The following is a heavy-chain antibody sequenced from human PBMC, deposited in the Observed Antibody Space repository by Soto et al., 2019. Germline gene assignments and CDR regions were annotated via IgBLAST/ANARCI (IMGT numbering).Heavy chain of an antibody. CDR2: IYYSGGT. D-gene: IGHD6-19*01. CDR1: GGSISSGDYY. J-gene: IGHJ5*02. CDR3: ARAGDSSGWYVGWFDP. Sequence: QVQLQESGPGLVKPSQTLSLTCTVSGGSISSGDYYWSWIRQPPGKGLEWIGYIYYSGGTYYNPSLKSRVTISVDTSKNQFSLKLSSVTAADTAVYYCARAGDSSGWYVGWFDPWGQGTLVTVSS. V-gene: IGHV4-30-4*01.